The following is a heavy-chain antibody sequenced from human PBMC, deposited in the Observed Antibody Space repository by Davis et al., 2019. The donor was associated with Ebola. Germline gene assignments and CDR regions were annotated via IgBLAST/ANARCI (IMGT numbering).Heavy chain of an antibody. Sequence: ASVKVSCKASGYTFTGYYMHWVRQAPGQGLEWMGWINPNSGGTNYAQKFQGRVTMTRDTSISTAYMELSRLRSDDTAVYYCARSEGRITSGWFDPWGQGTLVTVSS. CDR2: INPNSGGT. D-gene: IGHD2-2*01. CDR1: GYTFTGYY. V-gene: IGHV1-2*02. CDR3: ARSEGRITSGWFDP. J-gene: IGHJ5*02.